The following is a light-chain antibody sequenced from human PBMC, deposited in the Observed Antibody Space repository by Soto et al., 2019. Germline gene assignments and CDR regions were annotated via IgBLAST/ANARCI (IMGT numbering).Light chain of an antibody. CDR3: QTWGTGIWV. J-gene: IGLJ3*02. Sequence: QSVLTRSPSASASLGASVKLTCTLSSGYSTYGIAWHQQQPEKGPRFLMKLNSDGSHNKGDGIPDRFSGSSSGAERYLTISSLQLEDEADYYCQTWGTGIWVFGGGTQLTVL. V-gene: IGLV4-69*01. CDR1: SGYSTYG. CDR2: LNSDGSH.